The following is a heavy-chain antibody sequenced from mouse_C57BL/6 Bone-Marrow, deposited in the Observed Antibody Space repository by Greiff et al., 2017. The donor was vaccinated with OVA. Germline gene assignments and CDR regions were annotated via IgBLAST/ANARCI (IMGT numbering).Heavy chain of an antibody. CDR2: IYPGSGNT. CDR1: GYTFTDYY. V-gene: IGHV1-76*01. CDR3: ARGSNYPRWYFDV. Sequence: QVQLQQSGAELVRPGASVKLSCKASGYTFTDYYINWVKQRPGQGLEWIARIYPGSGNTYYNEKFKGKATLTAEKSSSTAYMQLSSLTSEDSAVYVCARGSNYPRWYFDVWGTGTTVTVSS. J-gene: IGHJ1*03. D-gene: IGHD2-5*01.